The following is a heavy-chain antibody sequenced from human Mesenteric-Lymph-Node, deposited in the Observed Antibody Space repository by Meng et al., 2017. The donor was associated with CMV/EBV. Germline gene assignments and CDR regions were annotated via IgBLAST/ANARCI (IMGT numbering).Heavy chain of an antibody. V-gene: IGHV4-31*03. CDR3: ARIYDYGDYGDASDI. J-gene: IGHJ3*02. CDR1: GGSISSGGNY. Sequence: SETLSLTCTVSGGSISSGGNYWSWIRQHPGKGLEWIGYIYYSGRTYYNPSLKSRLTVSVDTSKNQFSLKLSSVTAADTAVYYCARIYDYGDYGDASDIWGQGTVVTVSS. CDR2: IYYSGRT. D-gene: IGHD4-17*01.